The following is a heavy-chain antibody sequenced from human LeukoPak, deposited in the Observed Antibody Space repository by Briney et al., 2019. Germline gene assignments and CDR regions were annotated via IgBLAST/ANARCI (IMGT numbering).Heavy chain of an antibody. J-gene: IGHJ4*02. CDR3: ARDGPAVADDY. D-gene: IGHD6-19*01. V-gene: IGHV3-21*01. CDR1: GFTFSSYS. Sequence: GGSLRLSCAASGFTFSSYSMNWVRQAPGKGLEWVSSISSSSSYIYYADSVKGRFTISRDNAKNSLYLQMNSLRAEDTAVYYCARDGPAVADDYWGQGTLVTVFS. CDR2: ISSSSSYI.